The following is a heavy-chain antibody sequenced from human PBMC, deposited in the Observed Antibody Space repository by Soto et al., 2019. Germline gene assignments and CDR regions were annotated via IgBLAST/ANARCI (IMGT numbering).Heavy chain of an antibody. J-gene: IGHJ4*02. V-gene: IGHV3-21*01. CDR1: GFAFSSYG. Sequence: PGGSVRLSCAASGFAFSSYGMDCVRLAPGKGLEWVSAISSSSSYIYYADSVKGRFTISRDNAKNSLYLQMNSLRAEDTAVYYCARRRMATIPREFDYWGQGTLVTVSS. CDR3: ARRRMATIPREFDY. D-gene: IGHD5-12*01. CDR2: ISSSSSYI.